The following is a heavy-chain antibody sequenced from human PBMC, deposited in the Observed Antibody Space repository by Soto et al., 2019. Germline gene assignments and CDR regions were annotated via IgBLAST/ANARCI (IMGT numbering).Heavy chain of an antibody. Sequence: QVQLVESGGGVVQPGRSLRLSCAASGFTFSSDAMHWVRQAPGKGLEWLAVTSYDGSNTYYADSVKGRFFISRDNSKNTLFLQMNSLRVEDTAVYYCARDTRYSSGYYASWGQGTLVTISP. CDR2: TSYDGSNT. V-gene: IGHV3-30-3*01. CDR3: ARDTRYSSGYYAS. D-gene: IGHD6-19*01. J-gene: IGHJ4*02. CDR1: GFTFSSDA.